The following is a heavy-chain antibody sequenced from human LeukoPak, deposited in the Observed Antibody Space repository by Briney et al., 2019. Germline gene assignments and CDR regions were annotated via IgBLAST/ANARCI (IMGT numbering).Heavy chain of an antibody. J-gene: IGHJ4*02. CDR1: GFTFSNYW. V-gene: IGHV3-7*01. CDR3: ARTIRGY. Sequence: GGSLRLSCAASGFTFSNYWMSWVRQAPGKGLEWVANIKDDGSESYYVDSVKGRFTISRDNAKNSLYLQMTSLRDEDAAVYYCARTIRGYWGQGTLVTVSS. D-gene: IGHD4/OR15-4a*01. CDR2: IKDDGSES.